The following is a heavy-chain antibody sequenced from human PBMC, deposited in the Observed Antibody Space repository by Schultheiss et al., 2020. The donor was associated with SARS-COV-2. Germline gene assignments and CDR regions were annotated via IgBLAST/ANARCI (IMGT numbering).Heavy chain of an antibody. Sequence: ASVKVSCKASGYTFTGYYMHWVRQAPGQGLEWMGWINPNSGGTNYAQKFQGRVTMTRDTSISTAYMELSRLRSDDTAVYYCAKRYNSGWYSHFDAWGQGTLVTVSS. D-gene: IGHD6-19*01. CDR2: INPNSGGT. CDR3: AKRYNSGWYSHFDA. J-gene: IGHJ4*02. V-gene: IGHV1-2*02. CDR1: GYTFTGYY.